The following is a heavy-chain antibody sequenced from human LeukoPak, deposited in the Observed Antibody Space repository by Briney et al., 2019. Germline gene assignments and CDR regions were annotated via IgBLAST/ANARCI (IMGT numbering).Heavy chain of an antibody. J-gene: IGHJ3*02. CDR3: ARHLGAVDAFDI. Sequence: GGSLRLSCTASGXTFSDAWVSWVRQAPGKGLEWVGHVKSKIDGGSADYSASVKGRFTISRDDSKNTLYLQMNSLTTEDTAVYYCARHLGAVDAFDIWGQGTMVTVSS. V-gene: IGHV3-15*01. D-gene: IGHD3-16*01. CDR2: VKSKIDGGSA. CDR1: GXTFSDAW.